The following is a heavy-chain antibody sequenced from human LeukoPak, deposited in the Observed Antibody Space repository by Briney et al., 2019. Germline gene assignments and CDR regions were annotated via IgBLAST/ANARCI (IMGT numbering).Heavy chain of an antibody. CDR1: GFIFSSYE. J-gene: IGHJ4*02. CDR2: ISNSGSTI. CDR3: ARHRTASDY. D-gene: IGHD3-16*02. Sequence: GGSLRLSCAASGFIFSSYEMSWVRHVPGKGLEWISYISNSGSTIYYADSVKGRFTISRDNAKNSLYLQMTSLRAEDTAVYYCARHRTASDYWGQGTLVTVSS. V-gene: IGHV3-48*03.